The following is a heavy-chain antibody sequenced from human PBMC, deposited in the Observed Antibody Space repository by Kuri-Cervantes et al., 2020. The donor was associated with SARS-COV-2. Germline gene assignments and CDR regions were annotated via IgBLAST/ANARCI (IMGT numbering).Heavy chain of an antibody. CDR3: ARDRILYGDYATGLGAFDI. Sequence: ASVKVSCKASGYTFTSYAMHWVRQAPGQRLEWMGWSNAGNGNTNYAQKLQGRVTMTTDTSTSTAYMELRSLRSDDTAVYYCARDRILYGDYATGLGAFDIWGQGTMVTVSS. D-gene: IGHD4-17*01. CDR1: GYTFTSYA. V-gene: IGHV1-3*01. CDR2: SNAGNGNT. J-gene: IGHJ3*02.